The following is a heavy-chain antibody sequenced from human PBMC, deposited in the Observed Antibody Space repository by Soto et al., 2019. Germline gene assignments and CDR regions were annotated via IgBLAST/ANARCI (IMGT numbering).Heavy chain of an antibody. J-gene: IGHJ6*03. V-gene: IGHV4-31*03. Sequence: PSETLSLTCTVSGGSISSGGYYWSWIRQHPGKGLEWIGYIYYSGSTYYNPSLKSRVTISVDTSKNQFSLKLSSVTAADTAVYYCASCSGGSCYSYYYYYYMDVWGKGTTVTVSS. CDR3: ASCSGGSCYSYYYYYYMDV. CDR2: IYYSGST. CDR1: GGSISSGGYY. D-gene: IGHD2-15*01.